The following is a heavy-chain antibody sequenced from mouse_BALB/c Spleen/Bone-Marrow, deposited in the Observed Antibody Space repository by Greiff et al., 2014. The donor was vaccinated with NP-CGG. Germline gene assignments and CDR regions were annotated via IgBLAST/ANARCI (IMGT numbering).Heavy chain of an antibody. Sequence: QVQLQQPGAELVRPGTSVKVSRKASGYAFTNYLIEWVKQRPGQGLEWIGMINPGSGGTNYNEKFKGKATLTADKSSSTAYMQLSSLTSDDSAVYFCARRDGSYFDYWGQGTTLIVSS. CDR2: INPGSGGT. CDR3: ARRDGSYFDY. CDR1: GYAFTNYL. V-gene: IGHV1-54*01. J-gene: IGHJ2*01. D-gene: IGHD3-3*01.